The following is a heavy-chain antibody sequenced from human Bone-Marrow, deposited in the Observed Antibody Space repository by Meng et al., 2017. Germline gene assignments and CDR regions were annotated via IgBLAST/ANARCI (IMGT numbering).Heavy chain of an antibody. Sequence: SVKVSCNASGATFSSYTISWVRQAPGQGLEWMGRIIPILGIANYAQKFQGRVTITADKSTNTAYMELSSLRSEDTAMYYCARACGGFGEPPLDAFNIWGQGTMVTVSS. D-gene: IGHD3-10*01. CDR1: GATFSSYT. CDR3: ARACGGFGEPPLDAFNI. J-gene: IGHJ3*02. CDR2: IIPILGIA. V-gene: IGHV1-69*02.